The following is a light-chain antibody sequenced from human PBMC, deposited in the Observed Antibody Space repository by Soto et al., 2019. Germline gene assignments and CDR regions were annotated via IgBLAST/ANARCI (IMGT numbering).Light chain of an antibody. CDR2: LGS. Sequence: DIVMPQSPLSLPVTPGEPASISCRSSQSLLHSNGYNYLDWYLQKPGQSPQLLIYLGSNRASGVPDRFSGSGSGTDFTLKISRVEAEDVGVYYCMQALQAPLTFGPGTKVDI. CDR3: MQALQAPLT. J-gene: IGKJ3*01. V-gene: IGKV2-28*01. CDR1: QSLLHSNGYNY.